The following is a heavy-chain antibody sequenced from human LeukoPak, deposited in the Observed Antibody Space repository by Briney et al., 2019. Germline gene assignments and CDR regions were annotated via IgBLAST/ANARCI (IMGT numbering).Heavy chain of an antibody. CDR3: ARGGLSSTGSDDAFDI. J-gene: IGHJ3*02. CDR1: GGSISSGDYY. V-gene: IGHV4-30-4*01. CDR2: IYYSGST. D-gene: IGHD2-15*01. Sequence: PSETLSLTCTVSGGSISSGDYYWNWIRQPPGKGLEWIGYIYYSGSTYYNPSLKSRVTISVDTSKNQFSLKLSSVTAADTAVYYCARGGLSSTGSDDAFDIWGQGTMVTVSS.